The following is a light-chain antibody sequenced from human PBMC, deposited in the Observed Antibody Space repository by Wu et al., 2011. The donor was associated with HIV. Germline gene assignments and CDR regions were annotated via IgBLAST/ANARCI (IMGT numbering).Light chain of an antibody. V-gene: IGKV3-11*01. J-gene: IGKJ5*01. CDR3: QQLSNWPPIS. CDR1: QSIGTY. CDR2: DAS. Sequence: EIVVTQSPATLSLSPGERATLSCRASQSIGTYLAWYQHKPGQSPRLLIYDASSRATGIPARFSGSGSGTDFTLTINSLEPEDSAVYYCQQLSNWPPISFGQGTRLDIK.